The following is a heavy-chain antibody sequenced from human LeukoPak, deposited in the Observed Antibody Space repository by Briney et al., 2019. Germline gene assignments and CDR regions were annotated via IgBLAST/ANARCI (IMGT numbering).Heavy chain of an antibody. D-gene: IGHD6-13*01. CDR2: TYYRSKWYT. V-gene: IGHV6-1*01. J-gene: IGHJ5*02. CDR1: GDNVSTNGAA. Sequence: SQTLSLTCVISGDNVSTNGAAWNWIRQSPSRGLEWLGRTYYRSKWYTDYALSVKNRISINPDTSKNQLSLQLNPVTPEDTAVYYCVRTPSSSWYAWFDPWGQGTLVTVSS. CDR3: VRTPSSSWYAWFDP.